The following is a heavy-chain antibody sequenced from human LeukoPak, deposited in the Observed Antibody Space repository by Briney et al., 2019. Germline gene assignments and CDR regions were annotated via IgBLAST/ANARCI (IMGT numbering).Heavy chain of an antibody. J-gene: IGHJ4*02. Sequence: ASVKVSCKASGYTFTSYDINWVRQATGQGLEWMGWMNPNSGNTGYAQKFQGRVTMTRNTSISTAYMELSSLRSEDTAAYYCARGVRDGYNLGFDYWGQGTLVTVSS. V-gene: IGHV1-8*01. D-gene: IGHD5-24*01. CDR1: GYTFTSYD. CDR3: ARGVRDGYNLGFDY. CDR2: MNPNSGNT.